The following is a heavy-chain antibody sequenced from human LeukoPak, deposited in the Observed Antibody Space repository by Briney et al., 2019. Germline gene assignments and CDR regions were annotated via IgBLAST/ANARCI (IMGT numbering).Heavy chain of an antibody. CDR1: GFTFSDYY. J-gene: IGHJ4*02. D-gene: IGHD6-19*01. V-gene: IGHV3-11*06. Sequence: PGGSLRLSCAASGFTFSDYYMSWIRQAPGKGLERVSYISSSSSYTNYADSVKGRFTISRDNAKNSLYLQMNSLRAEDTAVYYCARAKQWLVGDYFDYWGQGTLVTVSS. CDR3: ARAKQWLVGDYFDY. CDR2: ISSSSSYT.